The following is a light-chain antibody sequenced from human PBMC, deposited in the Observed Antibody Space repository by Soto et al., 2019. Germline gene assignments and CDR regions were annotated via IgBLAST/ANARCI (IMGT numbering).Light chain of an antibody. CDR2: GAS. V-gene: IGKV3-20*01. CDR3: QQYGTSPPLT. J-gene: IGKJ4*01. CDR1: QTVTSNY. Sequence: EIVLTQSPGTLSLSPGERATLSCRASQTVTSNYLAWYQQKPTQAPRLLIYGASSRATGIPDRFSGSGSATDFTLTITRLEPEDFAVYYCQQYGTSPPLTFGGGTKVDI.